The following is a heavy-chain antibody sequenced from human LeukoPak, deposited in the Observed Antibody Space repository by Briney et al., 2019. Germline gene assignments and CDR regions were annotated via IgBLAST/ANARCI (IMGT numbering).Heavy chain of an antibody. J-gene: IGHJ6*02. CDR1: GFTVSSNY. CDR3: VLEGGSGSYYSGMDV. CDR2: ISSSGGTI. D-gene: IGHD3-10*01. Sequence: PGGSLRLSCEASGFTVSSNYISWVRQAPGKGLEWISYISSSGGTIYYADSVKGRFTISRDNAKNSLYLQMNSLRAEDTAVYYCVLEGGSGSYYSGMDVWGQGTTVTVSS. V-gene: IGHV3-11*04.